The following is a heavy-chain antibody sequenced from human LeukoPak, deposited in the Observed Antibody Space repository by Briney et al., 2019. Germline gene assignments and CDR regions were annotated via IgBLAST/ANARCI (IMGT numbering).Heavy chain of an antibody. CDR3: AKDPEQLIGYCSGGTCSLRY. CDR2: VSGSGTST. V-gene: IGHV3-23*01. D-gene: IGHD2-15*01. J-gene: IGHJ4*02. CDR1: GFTFSTFA. Sequence: GGSLRLSCAASGFTFSTFAMSWVRQAPGKGLEWVSTVSGSGTSTYFADSVKGRFTISRDNSKNTLYLQMNSLRAEDTAVYYCAKDPEQLIGYCSGGTCSLRYWGQGTLVTVSS.